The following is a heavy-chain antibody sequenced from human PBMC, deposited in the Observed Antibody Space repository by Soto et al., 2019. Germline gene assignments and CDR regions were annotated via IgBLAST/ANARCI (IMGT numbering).Heavy chain of an antibody. J-gene: IGHJ4*02. CDR1: GGSISSSNW. D-gene: IGHD6-13*01. V-gene: IGHV4-4*02. Sequence: PSETLSLTCAVSGGSISSSNWWSWVRQPPGKGLEWIGEIYHSGSTNYNPSLKSRVTISVDKSKNQFSLKLSSVTAAGTAVYYCARDNRQSDSSSWYDYWGQGTLVTVSS. CDR3: ARDNRQSDSSSWYDY. CDR2: IYHSGST.